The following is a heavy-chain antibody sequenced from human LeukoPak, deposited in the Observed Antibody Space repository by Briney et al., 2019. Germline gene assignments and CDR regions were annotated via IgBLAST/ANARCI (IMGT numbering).Heavy chain of an antibody. D-gene: IGHD7-27*01. V-gene: IGHV3-23*01. J-gene: IGHJ3*01. CDR3: VRDLHWGGFDV. CDR2: ISPSGDIT. CDR1: GFTFDDYG. Sequence: QAGGSLRLSCAASGFTFDDYGMNWVRQAPGKGLEWVSGISPSGDITYYADSVMGRFSISRDNPKSTVSLQMSSLRAEDTALYYCVRDLHWGGFDVWGQGTMVTVSS.